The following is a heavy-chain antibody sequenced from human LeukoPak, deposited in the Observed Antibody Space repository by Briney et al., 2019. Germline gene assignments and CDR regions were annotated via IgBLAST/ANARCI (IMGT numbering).Heavy chain of an antibody. CDR2: VIPILGVA. Sequence: SVKVSCKASGGTSSSYAISWVRQAPGQGLEWMGRVIPILGVANYAQNFQGRVTITADKSTSTAYMELSSLRSDDTAVYYCARIELTVTGTKGAFDIWGQGTVVTVSS. CDR3: ARIELTVTGTKGAFDI. V-gene: IGHV1-69*04. D-gene: IGHD6-19*01. CDR1: GGTSSSYA. J-gene: IGHJ3*02.